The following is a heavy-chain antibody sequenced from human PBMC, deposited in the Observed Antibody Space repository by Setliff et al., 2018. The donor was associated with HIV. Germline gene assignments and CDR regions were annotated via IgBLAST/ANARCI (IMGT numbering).Heavy chain of an antibody. V-gene: IGHV4-59*01. CDR1: GGSISTYY. J-gene: IGHJ3*01. D-gene: IGHD4-17*01. Sequence: SETLSLTCTVSGGSISTYYWSWIRQPPVKGLEWIGSIYFTGSSDNNPSLKSRVTLSVDTSKHQFSLKLSSVTAADTAMYYCARVQMAYAAFDVWGQGTMVTVSS. CDR2: IYFTGSS. CDR3: ARVQMAYAAFDV.